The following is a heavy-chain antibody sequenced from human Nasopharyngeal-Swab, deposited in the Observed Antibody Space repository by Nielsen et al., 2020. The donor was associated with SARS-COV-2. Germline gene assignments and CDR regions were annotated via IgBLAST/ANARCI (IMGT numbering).Heavy chain of an antibody. D-gene: IGHD2-2*01. CDR2: ISTYDTNI. CDR3: TRGGASRPLFDL. J-gene: IGHJ5*02. CDR1: GYKFTSYG. V-gene: IGHV1-18*01. Sequence: ASVKVSCKASGYKFTSYGLSWVRQAPGRGLEWMGWISTYDTNIKYAETFQGRVAMTTDTSTDTVYLEVKNLRSDDTAVYYCTRGGASRPLFDLWGQGTLITVSS.